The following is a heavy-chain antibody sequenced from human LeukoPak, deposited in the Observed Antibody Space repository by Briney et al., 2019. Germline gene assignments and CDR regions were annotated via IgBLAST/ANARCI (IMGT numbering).Heavy chain of an antibody. CDR2: ISYDGSNK. J-gene: IGHJ4*02. D-gene: IGHD3-22*01. Sequence: GGSLRLSCAASGFTFSRYAMHWVRQAPGKGLEWVAVISYDGSNKYYADSVKGRFTISRDNSKNTLYLQMNSLRAEDTAVYYCARGAGSSGYYYFDYWGQGTLVTVSS. CDR3: ARGAGSSGYYYFDY. CDR1: GFTFSRYA. V-gene: IGHV3-30*04.